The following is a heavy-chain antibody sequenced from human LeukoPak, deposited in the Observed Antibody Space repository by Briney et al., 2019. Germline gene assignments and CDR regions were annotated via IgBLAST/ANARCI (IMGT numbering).Heavy chain of an antibody. CDR2: IRTSGSTI. CDR1: GFTFSSYE. V-gene: IGHV3-48*03. D-gene: IGHD2-2*01. CDR3: AREDAHYFDH. J-gene: IGHJ4*02. Sequence: GGSLRLSCAASGFTFSSYEMNWVRQAPGKGLEWVSYIRTSGSTIYYPDSVKGRFTISRDNARNSLYLQMNSLRAEDTAVYYCAREDAHYFDHWGQGTLVTVSS.